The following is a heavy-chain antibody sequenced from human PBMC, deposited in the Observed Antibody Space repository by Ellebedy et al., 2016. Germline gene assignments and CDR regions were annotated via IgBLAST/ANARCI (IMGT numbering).Heavy chain of an antibody. J-gene: IGHJ4*02. CDR1: GFTFNTYL. CDR3: ARDPRPYLRYGHYDC. Sequence: GGSLRLSCVASGFTFNTYLMSWVRQAPGKGLEWISAISAGGSSTYYADSVKGRFTISRDNAKQSLYLQMNSLRAEDTAVYFCARDPRPYLRYGHYDCWGQGTLVTVSS. D-gene: IGHD3-9*01. CDR2: ISAGGSST. V-gene: IGHV3-21*01.